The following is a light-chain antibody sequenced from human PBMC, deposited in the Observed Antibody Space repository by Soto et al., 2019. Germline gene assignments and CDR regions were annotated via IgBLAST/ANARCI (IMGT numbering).Light chain of an antibody. V-gene: IGKV3-15*01. CDR3: HQYNNWPLT. CDR1: QSVSSN. Sequence: EIVMTQSPATLSVSPGERPTLSCRASQSVSSNLAWYQQKRGQPPRLLIYGASTRATGIPARFSGSGSGTEFTPTISSLQSEDFAVYYCHQYNNWPLTFGGGTKVEIK. CDR2: GAS. J-gene: IGKJ4*01.